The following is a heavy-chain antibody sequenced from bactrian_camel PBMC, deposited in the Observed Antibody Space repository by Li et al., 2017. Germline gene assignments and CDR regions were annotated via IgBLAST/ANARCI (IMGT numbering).Heavy chain of an antibody. CDR3: AADADYPLVDCAAND. Sequence: VQLVESGGGLVQPGGSLRLSRTASGFTFSSYAMSWIRQAPGKGLEWVSIINRGGTTYYADSVKGRFTISLDNAKNTVYLQMNSLKPDDTAVYYCAADADYPLVDCAANDWGQGTQVTVS. V-gene: IGHV3S40*01. J-gene: IGHJ4*01. CDR2: IINRGGTT. CDR1: GFTFSSYA. D-gene: IGHD1*01.